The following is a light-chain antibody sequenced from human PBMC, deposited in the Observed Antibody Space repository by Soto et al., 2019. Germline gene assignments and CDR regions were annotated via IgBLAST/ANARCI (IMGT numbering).Light chain of an antibody. V-gene: IGLV2-23*03. CDR3: CSYAGSSTFV. CDR2: EGS. CDR1: SSDVGSYNL. Sequence: SVSGSPGQSITISCTGTSSDVGSYNLVSWYQQHPGKAPKLMIYEGSKRPSGVSNRFSGSKSGNTASLTISGLQAEDEADYYCCSYAGSSTFVFGTGTKVTVL. J-gene: IGLJ1*01.